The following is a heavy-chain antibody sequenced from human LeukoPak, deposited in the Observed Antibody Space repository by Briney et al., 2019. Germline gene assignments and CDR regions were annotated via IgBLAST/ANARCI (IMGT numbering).Heavy chain of an antibody. CDR3: AGTVTTHFAY. Sequence: PSETLSLTCSVSPGSISRFYWSWIRQAPGKEPEWIGYIFHIGNTNYNPSLRGRVTISIDTSKNEFSLDLTSVTAVDTAVYYCAGTVTTHFAYWGQGALVTVSS. CDR2: IFHIGNT. V-gene: IGHV4-59*08. J-gene: IGHJ4*02. D-gene: IGHD4-17*01. CDR1: PGSISRFY.